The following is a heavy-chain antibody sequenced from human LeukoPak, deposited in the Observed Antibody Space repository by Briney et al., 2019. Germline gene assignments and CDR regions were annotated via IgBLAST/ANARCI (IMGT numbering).Heavy chain of an antibody. Sequence: GGSLRLSCAASGFTFSYAWMSRVRQTPGKGLEWVGRIKSKRDGGTADSAAPVKGRFTISRHDLKNTVYLQMNSLKAEDTAVYYCTTDLGSGSLFDYWGQGILVTVSS. D-gene: IGHD1-26*01. CDR3: TTDLGSGSLFDY. CDR2: IKSKRDGGTA. CDR1: GFTFSYAW. J-gene: IGHJ4*02. V-gene: IGHV3-15*01.